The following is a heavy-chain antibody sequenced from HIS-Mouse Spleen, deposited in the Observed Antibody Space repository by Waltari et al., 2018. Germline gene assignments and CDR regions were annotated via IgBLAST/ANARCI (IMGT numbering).Heavy chain of an antibody. CDR3: ARVYSSSWRGFDY. V-gene: IGHV1-2*02. CDR2: INPNSGGT. Sequence: QVQLVQSGAEVKKPGASVKVSCKASGYTLTRYYMHWVRQAPGQGLEWMGWINPNSGGTNYALKFQGRVTMTRDTSISTAYMELSRLRSDDTAVYYCARVYSSSWRGFDYWGQGTLVTVSS. D-gene: IGHD6-6*01. CDR1: GYTLTRYY. J-gene: IGHJ4*02.